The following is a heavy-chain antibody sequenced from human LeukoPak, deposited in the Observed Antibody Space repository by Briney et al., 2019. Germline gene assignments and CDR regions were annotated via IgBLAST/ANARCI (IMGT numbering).Heavy chain of an antibody. CDR3: AKPNVDTATYYFDY. CDR1: GGSISSSSYY. V-gene: IGHV4-39*01. J-gene: IGHJ4*02. Sequence: SETLFLTCTVSGGSISSSSYYWGWIRQPPGKGLEWIGSIYYSGSTYYNPSLKSRVTISVDTSKNQFSLKLSSVTAADTAVYYCAKPNVDTATYYFDYRGQGTLVTVSS. CDR2: IYYSGST. D-gene: IGHD5-18*01.